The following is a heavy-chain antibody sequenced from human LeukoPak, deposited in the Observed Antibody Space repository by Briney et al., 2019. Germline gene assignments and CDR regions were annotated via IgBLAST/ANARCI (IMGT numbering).Heavy chain of an antibody. CDR3: ARGMHSGYDWHFDY. J-gene: IGHJ4*02. D-gene: IGHD5-12*01. CDR1: GFTFSSYD. Sequence: PGGSLRLSCAASGFTFSSYDMHWVRQATGKGLEWVSAIGTAGDTYYPGSVKGRFTISRENAKNSLYLQMNSLRAGDTAVYYCARGMHSGYDWHFDYWGQGTLVTVSS. V-gene: IGHV3-13*01. CDR2: IGTAGDT.